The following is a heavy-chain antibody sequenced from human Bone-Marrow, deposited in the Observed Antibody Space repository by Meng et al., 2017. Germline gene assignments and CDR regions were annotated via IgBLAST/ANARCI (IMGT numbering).Heavy chain of an antibody. D-gene: IGHD6-19*01. CDR1: GYSFTSYN. Sequence: ASVKVSCKASGYSFTSYNINWVRQAPGQGLEWMGWISPYNGDTKYAEKFQGRVTMTTDTSTTTVYMELSSPRSDETAVYYCSRDRGSGWYAYWGQGTLVTVSS. V-gene: IGHV1-18*01. CDR3: SRDRGSGWYAY. CDR2: ISPYNGDT. J-gene: IGHJ4*02.